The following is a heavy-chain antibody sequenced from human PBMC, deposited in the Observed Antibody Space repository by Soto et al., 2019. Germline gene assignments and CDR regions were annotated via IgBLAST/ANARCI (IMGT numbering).Heavy chain of an antibody. CDR2: INHSGST. J-gene: IGHJ6*01. Sequence: QVQLQQWGAGLLKPSETLSLICAVYGGSLSGYYWSWIRQPPGKGLEWIGEINHSGSTNYNPSLKSRVTISVHTSKNQFSLKLSSVTAADTAVYYCARGLVATIPIYYYYGMDVW. V-gene: IGHV4-34*01. CDR3: ARGLVATIPIYYYYGMDV. CDR1: GGSLSGYY. D-gene: IGHD5-12*01.